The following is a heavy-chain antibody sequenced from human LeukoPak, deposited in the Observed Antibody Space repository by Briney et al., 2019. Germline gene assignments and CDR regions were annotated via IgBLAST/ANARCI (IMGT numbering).Heavy chain of an antibody. D-gene: IGHD1-26*01. CDR1: GLTFSSYW. CDR3: ARRRGSYCFDY. J-gene: IGHJ4*02. CDR2: IKQDGSEK. Sequence: GGSLRLSCAASGLTFSSYWMTWVRQAPGKGLEWVANIKQDGSEKYYVDSVKGRFTISRDNAKNSLYLQMNSLRAEDTAVYYCARRRGSYCFDYWGQGTLVTVSS. V-gene: IGHV3-7*01.